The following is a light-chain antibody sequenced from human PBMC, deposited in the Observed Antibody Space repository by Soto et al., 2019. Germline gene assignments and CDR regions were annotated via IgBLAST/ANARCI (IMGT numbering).Light chain of an antibody. Sequence: DIQMTQSPSSLSASVGDRVTITCRASQSISNYLNWYQQKPGKAPKLLIYAASSMQSGVPSRFSGSGSETAFTLTISSLQPDDSATYYCQQSFRTLWTFGQGTKVEV. CDR1: QSISNY. CDR3: QQSFRTLWT. CDR2: AAS. J-gene: IGKJ1*01. V-gene: IGKV1-39*01.